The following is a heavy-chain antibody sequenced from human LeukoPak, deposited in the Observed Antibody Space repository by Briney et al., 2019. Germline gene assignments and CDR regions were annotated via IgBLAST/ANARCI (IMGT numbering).Heavy chain of an antibody. CDR1: GYTFTGYY. D-gene: IGHD6-13*01. V-gene: IGHV1-2*02. Sequence: EASVKVSCKASGYTFTGYYMHWVRQAPGQGLEWMGWINPNSGGTNYAQKFQGGVTMTRDTSISTAYMELSRLRSDDTAVYYCARDTRPSSWYLYWGQGTLVTVSS. CDR3: ARDTRPSSWYLY. CDR2: INPNSGGT. J-gene: IGHJ4*02.